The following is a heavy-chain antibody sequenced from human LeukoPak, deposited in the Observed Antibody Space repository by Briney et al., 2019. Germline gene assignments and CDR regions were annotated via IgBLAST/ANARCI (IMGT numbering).Heavy chain of an antibody. CDR1: GYTFTSYG. CDR3: ARDLGGSSLGAPSFDY. Sequence: ASVKVSCKASGYTFTSYGISWVRQAPGQGLEWMGWISAYNGNTNYAQKLQGRVTMTTDTSTSTAYMELRSLRSDDTAVYYCARDLGGSSLGAPSFDYWGQGTLVTVSS. D-gene: IGHD1-26*01. CDR2: ISAYNGNT. J-gene: IGHJ4*02. V-gene: IGHV1-18*01.